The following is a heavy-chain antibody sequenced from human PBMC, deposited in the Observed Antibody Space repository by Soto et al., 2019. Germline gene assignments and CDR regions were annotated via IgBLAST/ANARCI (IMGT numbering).Heavy chain of an antibody. Sequence: PGGSLRLSCAASGFNFNRAWMNWVRQAPGRGLEWVGRIKAKTEGETTDYAAPVKGRFTISRDDSQKILYLQMNSLKTEDTAVYFCASGPDCTECYAGEYFQLWGQGTLVTVSS. D-gene: IGHD3-16*01. CDR2: IKAKTEGETT. V-gene: IGHV3-15*07. CDR3: ASGPDCTECYAGEYFQL. CDR1: GFNFNRAW. J-gene: IGHJ1*01.